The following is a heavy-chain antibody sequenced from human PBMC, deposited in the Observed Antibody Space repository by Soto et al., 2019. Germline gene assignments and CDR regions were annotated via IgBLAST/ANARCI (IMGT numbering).Heavy chain of an antibody. CDR3: AKDRGHSYDIINY. CDR1: GFTFSSYG. V-gene: IGHV3-30*18. Sequence: QVQLVESGGGVVQPGRSLRLFCAASGFTFSSYGMHWVRQAPGKGLEWVAVISYDGSNKYYADSVKGRFTISRDNSKNTLYLQMNSLRAEDTAVYYCAKDRGHSYDIINYWGQGTLVTVSS. CDR2: ISYDGSNK. J-gene: IGHJ4*02. D-gene: IGHD5-18*01.